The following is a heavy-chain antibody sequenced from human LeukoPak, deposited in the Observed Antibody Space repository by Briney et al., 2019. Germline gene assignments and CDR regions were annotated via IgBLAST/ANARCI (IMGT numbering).Heavy chain of an antibody. CDR2: IYHSGST. V-gene: IGHV4-38-2*02. CDR3: ARRPAAFDY. CDR1: GYSISSGYY. J-gene: IGHJ4*02. D-gene: IGHD6-13*01. Sequence: SETLSLTCTVSGYSISSGYYWGWIRQPPGKGLEWIGSIYHSGSTYYNPSLESRASISVDTSKNQFSPKLTSVTAADTAIYYCARRPAAFDYWGQGTLVTVSS.